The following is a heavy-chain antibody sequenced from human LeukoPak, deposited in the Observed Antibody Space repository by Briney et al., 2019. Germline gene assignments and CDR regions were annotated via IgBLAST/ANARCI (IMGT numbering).Heavy chain of an antibody. Sequence: PGGSLRLSCAASGFTFGISWMSWVRQAPGKGLECVANIKPDGSEKYYVDSVKGRFTVSRDNAKNSLYLQMNSLRAEDTALYYCAKDNSSSWYGYDGMDVWGQGTTVTVSS. CDR2: IKPDGSEK. CDR1: GFTFGISW. V-gene: IGHV3-7*03. D-gene: IGHD6-13*01. J-gene: IGHJ6*02. CDR3: AKDNSSSWYGYDGMDV.